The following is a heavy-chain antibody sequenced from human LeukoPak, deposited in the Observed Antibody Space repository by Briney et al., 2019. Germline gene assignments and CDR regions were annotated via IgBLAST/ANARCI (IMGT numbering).Heavy chain of an antibody. CDR1: GFTFSSYW. D-gene: IGHD3-22*01. V-gene: IGHV3-7*01. J-gene: IGHJ4*02. CDR3: ARAGRSYYDSSGSDY. Sequence: GGSLRLSCAASGFTFSSYWMSWVRQAPGKGLEWVANIKQDGSEKYYVDSVKGRFTISRDNAKNSLYLQMNSLRAEDMAVYYCARAGRSYYDSSGSDYWGQGTLVTVSS. CDR2: IKQDGSEK.